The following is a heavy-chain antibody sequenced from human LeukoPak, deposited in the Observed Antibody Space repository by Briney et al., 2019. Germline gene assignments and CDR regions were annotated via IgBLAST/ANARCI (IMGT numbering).Heavy chain of an antibody. CDR2: ISAYNGNT. V-gene: IGHV1-18*01. CDR3: AREGAGPYSSSWYDY. D-gene: IGHD6-13*01. Sequence: ALVKVSCKASGYTFTSYGISWVRQAPGQGLEWMGWISAYNGNTNYAQKLQGRVTMTTDTSTSTAYMELRSLRSDDTAVYYCAREGAGPYSSSWYDYWGQGTLVTVSS. CDR1: GYTFTSYG. J-gene: IGHJ4*02.